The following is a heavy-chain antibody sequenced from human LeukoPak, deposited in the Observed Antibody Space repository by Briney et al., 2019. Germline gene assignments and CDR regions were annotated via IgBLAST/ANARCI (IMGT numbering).Heavy chain of an antibody. CDR2: ISAYSGNT. V-gene: IGHV1-18*01. J-gene: IGHJ3*02. Sequence: ASVKVSCKASGYTFTSYGISWVRQAPGQGLEWMGWISAYSGNTNYAQKLQGRVTMTTDTSTSTAYMELRSLRSDDTAVYYCARSSYGSPFDAFDIWGQGTMVTVSS. D-gene: IGHD5-18*01. CDR3: ARSSYGSPFDAFDI. CDR1: GYTFTSYG.